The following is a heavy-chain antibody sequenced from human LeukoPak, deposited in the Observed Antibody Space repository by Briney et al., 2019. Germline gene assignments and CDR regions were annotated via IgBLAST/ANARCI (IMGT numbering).Heavy chain of an antibody. CDR2: IRYDGSNK. V-gene: IGHV3-30*02. CDR1: GFTFSSYG. J-gene: IGHJ4*02. CDR3: AKDRHKLGYCSSTSCYTPVDY. D-gene: IGHD2-2*02. Sequence: GGSLRLSCAASGFTFSSYGMHWVRQAPGKGLEWVAFIRYDGSNKYYADSVKGRFTISRDNSKNTLYLQMNSLRAEDTAVYYCAKDRHKLGYCSSTSCYTPVDYWGQGTLVTVSS.